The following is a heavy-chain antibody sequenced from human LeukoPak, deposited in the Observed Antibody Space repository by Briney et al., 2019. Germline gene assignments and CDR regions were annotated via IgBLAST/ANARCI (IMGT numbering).Heavy chain of an antibody. V-gene: IGHV4-59*08. D-gene: IGHD3-22*01. J-gene: IGHJ5*02. CDR1: GDSISSSS. CDR2: IANNGNA. Sequence: PSETLSLTCSVSGDSISSSSWTWIRQSPGKGLESLGYIANNGNAKYKSSFEGRVTMSVDTSKSQFSLTLSSVTAADTAVYYCARSGSGYYLNWFDPWGQGTLVTVSS. CDR3: ARSGSGYYLNWFDP.